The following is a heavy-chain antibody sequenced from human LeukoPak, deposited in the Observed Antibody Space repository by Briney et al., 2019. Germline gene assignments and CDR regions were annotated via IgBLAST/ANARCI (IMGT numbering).Heavy chain of an antibody. CDR3: ARDLSDREYSSPIYDY. D-gene: IGHD6-6*01. CDR1: GGSISRSSYY. Sequence: SETLSLSCTVSGGSISRSSYYWGWIRQPPGKGLEWIGSIYYSGSTYYNPSLKSRVTISVDTSKNQFSLKLSSVTAADTAVYYCARDLSDREYSSPIYDYWGQGTLVTVPS. J-gene: IGHJ4*02. V-gene: IGHV4-39*07. CDR2: IYYSGST.